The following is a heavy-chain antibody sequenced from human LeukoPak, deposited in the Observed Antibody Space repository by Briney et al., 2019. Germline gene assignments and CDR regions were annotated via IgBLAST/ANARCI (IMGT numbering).Heavy chain of an antibody. V-gene: IGHV1-18*01. D-gene: IGHD3-22*01. CDR1: GYTFTSYG. CDR2: ISAYNGNT. CDR3: ARESSGGYYDSSGYPDYFDY. J-gene: IGHJ4*02. Sequence: ASVKVFCKASGYTFTSYGISWVRQAPGQGLEWMGWISAYNGNTNYAQKLQGRVTMTTDTSTSTAYMELRSLRSDDTAVYYCARESSGGYYDSSGYPDYFDYWGQGTLVTVSS.